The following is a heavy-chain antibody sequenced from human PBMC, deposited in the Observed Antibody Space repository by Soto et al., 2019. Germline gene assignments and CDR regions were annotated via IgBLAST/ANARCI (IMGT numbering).Heavy chain of an antibody. V-gene: IGHV3-53*01. CDR3: ARTSPPLWFGETTSWFDP. CDR1: GFTINNNQ. D-gene: IGHD3-10*01. J-gene: IGHJ5*02. CDR2: MNTGGNT. Sequence: LRLSCEASGFTINNNQMSWVRQAPGKGLEWVSVMNTGGNTNYADSVRGRFTISRDNYKNTVYLQMSRLRAEDTAVYYCARTSPPLWFGETTSWFDPWGQGTLVTVSS.